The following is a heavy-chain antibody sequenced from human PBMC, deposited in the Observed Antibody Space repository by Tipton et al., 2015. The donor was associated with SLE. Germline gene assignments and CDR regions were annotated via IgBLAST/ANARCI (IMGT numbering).Heavy chain of an antibody. CDR1: GGSISGYY. V-gene: IGHV4-34*01. Sequence: TLSLTCTVSGGSISGYYWNWIRQPPGKGLEWIGEINHSGSTNYNPSLKSRVTILVDKSKNQFSLNLSSVTAADTAVYYCARGPLSIEIPAAGVIDYWGQGTLVTVSS. J-gene: IGHJ4*02. CDR2: INHSGST. CDR3: ARGPLSIEIPAAGVIDY. D-gene: IGHD6-13*01.